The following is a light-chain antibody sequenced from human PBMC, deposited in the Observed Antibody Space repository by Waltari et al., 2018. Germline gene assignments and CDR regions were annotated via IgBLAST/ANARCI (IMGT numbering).Light chain of an antibody. CDR1: RSDVGGYNY. CDR3: SSYAISRPWV. Sequence: QSALTQPASVSGSPGQSIPIPCTGTRSDVGGYNYVSWYQHHPGKAPKLMIYEVSNRPSGVSNRFSGLQAEDEGDYYCSSYAISRPWVFGGGTKLTVL. CDR2: EVS. V-gene: IGLV2-14*01. J-gene: IGLJ3*02.